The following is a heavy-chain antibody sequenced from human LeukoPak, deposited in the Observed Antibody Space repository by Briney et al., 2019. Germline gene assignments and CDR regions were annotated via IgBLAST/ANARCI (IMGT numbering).Heavy chain of an antibody. CDR1: GFTFSSYS. Sequence: GGSLRLSCAASGFTFSSYSMNWVRQAPGKGLECVSSISSSSSYIYYADSVKGRFTISRDNAKNSLYLQMNSLRAEDTAVYYCARPRYYYDSSGYYFWGQGTLVTVSS. D-gene: IGHD3-22*01. CDR3: ARPRYYYDSSGYYF. J-gene: IGHJ4*02. V-gene: IGHV3-21*01. CDR2: ISSSSSYI.